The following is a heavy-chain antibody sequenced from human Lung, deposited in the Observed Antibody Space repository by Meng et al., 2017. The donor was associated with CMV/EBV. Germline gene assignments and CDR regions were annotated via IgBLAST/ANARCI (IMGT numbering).Heavy chain of an antibody. CDR3: ARRLRFLEWLLYLGWFDP. V-gene: IGHV4-34*01. Sequence: LXCAVYGGSFSGYYWSWIRQPPGKGLEWIGEINHSGSTNYNPSLKSRVTISVDTSKNQFSLKLSSVTAADTAVYYCARRLRFLEWLLYLGWFDPWXQGTLVTVSS. D-gene: IGHD3-3*01. CDR1: GGSFSGYY. J-gene: IGHJ5*02. CDR2: INHSGST.